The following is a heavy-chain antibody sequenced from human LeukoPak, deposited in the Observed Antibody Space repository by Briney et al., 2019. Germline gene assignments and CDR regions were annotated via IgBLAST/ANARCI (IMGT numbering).Heavy chain of an antibody. CDR3: AREGYCSGGSCYSRPPDYYGMDV. Sequence: ASVKVSCKASGGTFSSYAISWVRQAPGQGLEWMGWISAYNGNTNYAQKLQGRVTMTTDTSTSTAYMELRSLRSDDTAVYYCAREGYCSGGSCYSRPPDYYGMDVWGQGTTVTVSS. D-gene: IGHD2-15*01. V-gene: IGHV1-18*01. CDR2: ISAYNGNT. J-gene: IGHJ6*02. CDR1: GGTFSSYA.